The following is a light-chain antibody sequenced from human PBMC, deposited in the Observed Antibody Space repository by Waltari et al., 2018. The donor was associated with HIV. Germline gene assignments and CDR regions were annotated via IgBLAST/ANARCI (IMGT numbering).Light chain of an antibody. Sequence: DIQMTQSPSSLPASVGDRVTITCRASPMISRDLNWYQQKPGQAPTRLISAASNLQSGVPSRFSGSVSGAEFTLSISNVQPEDFATYYCLQTYSFPLTFGPGTTLEVK. J-gene: IGKJ3*01. CDR1: PMISRD. CDR2: AAS. CDR3: LQTYSFPLT. V-gene: IGKV1-39*01.